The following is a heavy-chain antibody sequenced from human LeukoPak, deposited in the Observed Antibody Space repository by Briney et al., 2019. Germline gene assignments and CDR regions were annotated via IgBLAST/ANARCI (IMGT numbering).Heavy chain of an antibody. CDR1: GGSISGYY. CDR2: IFYSGST. D-gene: IGHD1-26*01. Sequence: SETLSLTCTVSGGSISGYYWSWIRQPPGKGLEWIGYIFYSGSTNYNPSLKSRVTISVHTSKNQFSLKLSSVTAADTAVYYCARGEWDLLFDYWGQGTLVTVSS. CDR3: ARGEWDLLFDY. V-gene: IGHV4-59*01. J-gene: IGHJ4*02.